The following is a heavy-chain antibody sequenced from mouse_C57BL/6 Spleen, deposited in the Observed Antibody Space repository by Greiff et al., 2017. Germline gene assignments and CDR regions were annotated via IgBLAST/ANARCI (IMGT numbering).Heavy chain of an antibody. CDR1: GFTFNTYA. CDR2: IRSKSSNYAT. J-gene: IGHJ1*03. D-gene: IGHD1-1*01. CDR3: VRDDGSTLDYWYCDV. V-gene: IGHV10-3*01. Sequence: VKLVESGGGLVQPKGSLKLSCAASGFTFNTYAMHWVRQAPGKGLEWVARIRSKSSNYATYYADSVKDRFTISRDDSQSMLYLQMNNLKTEDTAMYYCVRDDGSTLDYWYCDVWGTGTTVTVSS.